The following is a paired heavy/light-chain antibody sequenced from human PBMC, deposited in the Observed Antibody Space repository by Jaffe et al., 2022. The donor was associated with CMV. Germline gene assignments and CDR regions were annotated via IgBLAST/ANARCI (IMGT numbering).Light chain of an antibody. V-gene: IGKV1-27*01. CDR2: AAS. Sequence: DIQMTQSPSSLSASVGDRVTITCRASQGISDYLAWYQQKPGKVPKLLIYAASTLQSGVPSRFSGSGSGTDFTLTISSLQPEDVASYYCQKYNSAPWTFGQGTKVEIK. J-gene: IGKJ1*01. CDR3: QKYNSAPWT. CDR1: QGISDY.
Heavy chain of an antibody. D-gene: IGHD4-17*01. CDR2: IIDGYTT. J-gene: IGHJ5*02. CDR1: GFTFSSYV. CDR3: ARKATVTTSPGNWFDP. V-gene: IGHV3-23*01. Sequence: EVQLLESGGGLVQPGGSLRLSCAASGFTFSSYVMNWVRQAPGKGLEWVSTIIDGYTTVYADSVKGRFTISRDNSKNTLYLQMNSLRVEDTAVYYCARKATVTTSPGNWFDPWGQGTLVTVSS.